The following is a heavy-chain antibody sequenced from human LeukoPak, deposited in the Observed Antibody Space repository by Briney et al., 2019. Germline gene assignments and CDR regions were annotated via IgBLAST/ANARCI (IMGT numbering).Heavy chain of an antibody. V-gene: IGHV7-4-1*02. J-gene: IGHJ3*02. D-gene: IGHD3-22*01. CDR1: GYTFTSYG. CDR3: ARGGYYYDTQGSAFDI. CDR2: ISTNTGNP. Sequence: GASVKVSCKASGYTFTSYGISWVRQAPGQGLEWMGWISTNTGNPTYAQGFTGRFVFSLDTSVSTAYLQISSLKAEDTAVYYCARGGYYYDTQGSAFDIWGQGTMVTVSS.